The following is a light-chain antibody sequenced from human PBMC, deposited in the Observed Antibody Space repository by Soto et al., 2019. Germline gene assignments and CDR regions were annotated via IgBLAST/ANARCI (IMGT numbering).Light chain of an antibody. V-gene: IGKV4-1*01. CDR1: QSVFYSSNKKNY. J-gene: IGKJ2*01. Sequence: DIVMTQSPDSLAVSLGERATINCRSSQSVFYSSNKKNYLAWYQQKPGQPPKLLFYWASTRESGVPDRVSGSGSGTDFTLTISSLQAEDVAVYYCQQYFSNPPMYTFGQGTKVEIK. CDR3: QQYFSNPPMYT. CDR2: WAS.